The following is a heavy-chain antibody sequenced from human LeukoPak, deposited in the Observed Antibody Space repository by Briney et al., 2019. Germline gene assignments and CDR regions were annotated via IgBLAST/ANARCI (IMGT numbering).Heavy chain of an antibody. V-gene: IGHV4-34*01. D-gene: IGHD3-22*01. CDR1: GGSSSGYY. CDR3: ARSHYYDSSGSHNNWFDP. Sequence: PSETLSLTCAVYGGSSSGYYWTYIRQPPGKGLEWIGEINHSGSTNYNPSLKSRVTISVDTSKNQFSLKLSSVTAADTAVYYCARSHYYDSSGSHNNWFDPWGQGTLVTVSS. CDR2: INHSGST. J-gene: IGHJ5*02.